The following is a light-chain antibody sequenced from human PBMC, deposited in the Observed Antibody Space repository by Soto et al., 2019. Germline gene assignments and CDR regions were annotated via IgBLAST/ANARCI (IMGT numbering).Light chain of an antibody. Sequence: DIQMTQSPSSLPASVGDRVTITCRASQSIAYYVNWFQQKPGKAPKLLIYAASSLQSGVPSRFSGSGSGTDFTLTISSLQPEDFATYYCQQSSNSPMYTFGQGT. CDR3: QQSSNSPMYT. V-gene: IGKV1-39*01. CDR1: QSIAYY. J-gene: IGKJ2*01. CDR2: AAS.